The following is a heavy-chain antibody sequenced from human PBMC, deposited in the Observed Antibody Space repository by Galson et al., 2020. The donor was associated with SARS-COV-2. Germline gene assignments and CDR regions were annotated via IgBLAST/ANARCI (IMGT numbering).Heavy chain of an antibody. CDR1: GYIFTSYG. Sequence: ASVKVSCKASGYIFTSYGINWVRQAPGQGLEWMGWISAYNGNTNYAQKFQGRVTMTTDTSTSTVYMELRSLRSDDTAVYYWARVALRGIAVAGMDDGFDPWGQGALVTVSS. CDR3: ARVALRGIAVAGMDDGFDP. V-gene: IGHV1-18*01. J-gene: IGHJ5*02. CDR2: ISAYNGNT. D-gene: IGHD6-19*01.